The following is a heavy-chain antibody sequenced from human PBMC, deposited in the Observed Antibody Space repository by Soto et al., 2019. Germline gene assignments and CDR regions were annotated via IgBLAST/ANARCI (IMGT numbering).Heavy chain of an antibody. D-gene: IGHD3-10*01. J-gene: IGHJ5*02. Sequence: SETLSLTCAVYGGSFSGYYWSWIRQPPGKGLEWIGEINHSGSTNYNPSLKSRVTISVDTSKNQFSLKLSSVTAADTAVYYCARERGVLLWFGELFSFDPWGQVTLVTVS. CDR2: INHSGST. V-gene: IGHV4-34*01. CDR3: ARERGVLLWFGELFSFDP. CDR1: GGSFSGYY.